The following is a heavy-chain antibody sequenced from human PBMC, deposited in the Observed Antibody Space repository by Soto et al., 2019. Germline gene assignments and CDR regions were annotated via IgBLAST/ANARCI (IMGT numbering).Heavy chain of an antibody. D-gene: IGHD6-6*01. J-gene: IGHJ5*02. CDR3: AREGGQLARNWFDP. V-gene: IGHV4-30-2*01. CDR2: IYHSGST. CDR1: GGSISSGGYS. Sequence: LSLTCAVSGGSISSGGYSWSWIRQPPGKGLEWIGYIYHSGSTYYNPSLKSRVTISVDRSKNQFSLKLSSVTAADTAVYYCAREGGQLARNWFDPWGQGTLVTVSS.